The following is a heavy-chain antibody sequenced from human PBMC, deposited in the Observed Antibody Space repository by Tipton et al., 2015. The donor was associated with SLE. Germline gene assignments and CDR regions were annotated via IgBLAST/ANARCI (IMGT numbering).Heavy chain of an antibody. CDR1: GFTFSDYY. CDR2: IYYSGST. V-gene: IGHV4-59*01. J-gene: IGHJ3*02. CDR3: ARDSGVDTAMGSGFDI. D-gene: IGHD5-18*01. Sequence: LRLSCAASGFTFSDYYMSWIRQAPGKGLEWIEYIYYSGSTNYNPSLKSRVTISVDTSKNQFSLKLSSVTAADTAVYYCARDSGVDTAMGSGFDIWGQGTMVTVSS.